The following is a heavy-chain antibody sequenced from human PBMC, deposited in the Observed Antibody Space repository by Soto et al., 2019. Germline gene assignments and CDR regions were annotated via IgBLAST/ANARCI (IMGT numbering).Heavy chain of an antibody. Sequence: EVQLLGSGGGLVQPGGSLRLSCAASGFTFRNYAMSWARQAPGKGLEWLSAISGSGGDTYYADSVKGRFTISRDNSRNTLYLQMDSLRVDDTAVYYCAKVPLDYYDSGDYLSRWGQGTLVTVSS. CDR3: AKVPLDYYDSGDYLSR. CDR2: ISGSGGDT. CDR1: GFTFRNYA. D-gene: IGHD3-22*01. J-gene: IGHJ4*02. V-gene: IGHV3-23*01.